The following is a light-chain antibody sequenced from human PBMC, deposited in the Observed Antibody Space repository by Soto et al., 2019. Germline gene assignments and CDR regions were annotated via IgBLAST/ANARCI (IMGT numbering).Light chain of an antibody. CDR3: QQSWT. CDR1: QSVSSSY. CDR2: GAS. J-gene: IGKJ1*01. V-gene: IGKV3-20*01. Sequence: EIVLTQSPGTRSLSPGERATLSCRASQSVSSSYLAWYQQKPGQAPRLLIYGASSRATGIPDMFSGSGAGTDFTLTISRLEHEDVAVYYCQQSWTFGQGTKVDIK.